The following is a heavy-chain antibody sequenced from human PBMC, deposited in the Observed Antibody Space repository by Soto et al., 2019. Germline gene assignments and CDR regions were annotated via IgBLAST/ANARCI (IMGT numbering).Heavy chain of an antibody. CDR1: VYTFTSYA. J-gene: IGHJ4*02. Sequence: QVQLVQSGAEEKKPGASVKVSCKASVYTFTSYAMHWVRQAPGQRLEWMGWINAGNGNTKYSQKFQGRVTITRDTYASTAYMELSSLRSEDTAVYYCARRGVSTSCYGHWGQGTLVTVSS. D-gene: IGHD2-2*01. CDR3: ARRGVSTSCYGH. V-gene: IGHV1-3*05. CDR2: INAGNGNT.